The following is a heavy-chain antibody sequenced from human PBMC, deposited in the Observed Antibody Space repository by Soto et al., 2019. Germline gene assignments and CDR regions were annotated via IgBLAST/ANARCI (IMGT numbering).Heavy chain of an antibody. V-gene: IGHV1-69*06. D-gene: IGHD1-26*01. J-gene: IGHJ4*02. CDR2: IIPIFGTT. CDR1: GGTFNSDA. Sequence: QMQLVQSGGEVKKPGSSVKVSCKASGGTFNSDAINWVRQAPGQGLEWMGGIIPIFGTTNFAQKFQGRVTITADKSTRTAYMELSSLRSEDTAVYYCARGEQDPNSGSWFGYWGQGTLVTVSS. CDR3: ARGEQDPNSGSWFGY.